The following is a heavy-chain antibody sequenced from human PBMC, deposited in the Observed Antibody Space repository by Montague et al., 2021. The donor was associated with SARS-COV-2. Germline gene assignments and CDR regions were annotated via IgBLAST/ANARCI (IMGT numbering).Heavy chain of an antibody. CDR2: INSNRRNT. D-gene: IGHD2/OR15-2a*01. Sequence: SLRLSCAASGFTFGSYGMHWVRQAPGKGLEWVSYINSNRRNTHYADSVKGRFTISRDNAKSTLYLQMNNLRAEDTAVYYCAKGGFYRLDAFDNWGQGTIVTVSS. V-gene: IGHV3-74*01. CDR3: AKGGFYRLDAFDN. J-gene: IGHJ3*02. CDR1: GFTFGSYG.